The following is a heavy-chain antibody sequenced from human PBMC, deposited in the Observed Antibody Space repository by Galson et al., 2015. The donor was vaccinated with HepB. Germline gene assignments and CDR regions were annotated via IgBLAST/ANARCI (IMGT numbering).Heavy chain of an antibody. J-gene: IGHJ4*02. D-gene: IGHD3-16*01. CDR3: AHRGEWELPFDF. CDR2: IFWDDDK. Sequence: PALVKPTQTLTLTCTFSGFSLSTSGVGVGWVRQPPGKALKWLALIFWDDDKRYSTSLESRLTISKDTSKNQVVLTLTNVDPVDTATYYCAHRGEWELPFDFWGQGTLVTVSS. CDR1: GFSLSTSGVG. V-gene: IGHV2-5*02.